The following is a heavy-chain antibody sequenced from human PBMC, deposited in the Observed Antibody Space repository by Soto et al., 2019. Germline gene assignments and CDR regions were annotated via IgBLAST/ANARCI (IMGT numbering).Heavy chain of an antibody. Sequence: PGESLKISCKGSGYSFPNFWIGWVRRMPGKGLEWMGSIYPGDSDTRYGPSFQGQVTISADKSITTAYLQWNSLKASDTAMYYCARVQGSRNSYYGMDLWGQGTTLTVSS. V-gene: IGHV5-51*01. CDR3: ARVQGSRNSYYGMDL. CDR1: GYSFPNFW. D-gene: IGHD6-13*01. CDR2: IYPGDSDT. J-gene: IGHJ6*02.